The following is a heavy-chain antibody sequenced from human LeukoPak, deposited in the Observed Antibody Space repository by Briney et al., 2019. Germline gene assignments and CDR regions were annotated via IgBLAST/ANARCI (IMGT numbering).Heavy chain of an antibody. CDR2: ISSSGSTI. V-gene: IGHV3-48*03. J-gene: IGHJ4*02. Sequence: GGSLRLSCAASGFTFSSYEMNWVRQAPGKGLEWVSYISSSGSTIYYADSVKGRFTISRDNAKNSLYLQMNSLRAEDTAAYYCARVPSRGSNGWYYWGQGTLVTVSS. CDR1: GFTFSSYE. CDR3: ARVPSRGSNGWYY. D-gene: IGHD6-19*01.